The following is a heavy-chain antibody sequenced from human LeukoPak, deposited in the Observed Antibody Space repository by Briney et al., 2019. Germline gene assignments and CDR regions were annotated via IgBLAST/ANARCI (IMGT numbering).Heavy chain of an antibody. J-gene: IGHJ3*02. D-gene: IGHD3-22*01. V-gene: IGHV1-2*02. CDR3: ARGGDYYDSSGYYDDAFDI. CDR2: INLNSGGT. CDR1: GYTFTDYY. Sequence: ASVKVSCKASGYTFTDYYLHWVRQAPGQGLQWVGWINLNSGGTNFAQGSVTMTRDTSISTDYMGLSRLRSDDTAVYYCARGGDYYDSSGYYDDAFDIWGQGTMVTVSS.